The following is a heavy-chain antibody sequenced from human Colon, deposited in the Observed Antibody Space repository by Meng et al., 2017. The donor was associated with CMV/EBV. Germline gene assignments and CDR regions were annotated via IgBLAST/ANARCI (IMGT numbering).Heavy chain of an antibody. J-gene: IGHJ4*02. CDR2: IIPIFGIA. Sequence: SVKVSCKASGGTFSSYGIIWVRQAPGQGLEWMGEIIPIFGIANYAQSFRGRVTITADKSTSTTYMELSSLGSEDTAVYFCAREPRDSSGWYFFDYWGQGALVTVSS. CDR3: AREPRDSSGWYFFDY. CDR1: GGTFSSYG. V-gene: IGHV1-69*10. D-gene: IGHD6-19*01.